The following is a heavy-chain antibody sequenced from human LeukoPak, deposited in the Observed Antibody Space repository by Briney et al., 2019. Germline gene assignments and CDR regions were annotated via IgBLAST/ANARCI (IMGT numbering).Heavy chain of an antibody. V-gene: IGHV1-46*01. CDR3: ARDQEGFDY. CDR1: GYTFTSYA. Sequence: ASVKVPCKASGYTFTSYAMNWVRQAPGQGLEWMGMIYPRDGSTSYAQKFQGRVTVTRDTSTSTVHMELSGLRSEDTAVYYCARDQEGFDYWGQGTLVTVSS. J-gene: IGHJ4*02. CDR2: IYPRDGST.